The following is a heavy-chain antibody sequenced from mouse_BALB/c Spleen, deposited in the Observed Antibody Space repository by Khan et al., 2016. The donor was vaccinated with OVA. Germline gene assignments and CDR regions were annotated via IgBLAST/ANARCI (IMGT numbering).Heavy chain of an antibody. CDR2: ISYSGNT. D-gene: IGHD4-1*01. J-gene: IGHJ2*01. CDR1: GYSITSDYA. V-gene: IGHV3-2*02. CDR3: ARMSGGDFDF. Sequence: EVKLEESGPGLVKPSQSLSLTCTVTGYSITSDYAWNWIRQFPGNKLEWMGYISYSGNTKYNPSLKSRISVTRDTSKNQFFLKLNSVTTEDTATYYCARMSGGDFDFWGQGTTLTVSS.